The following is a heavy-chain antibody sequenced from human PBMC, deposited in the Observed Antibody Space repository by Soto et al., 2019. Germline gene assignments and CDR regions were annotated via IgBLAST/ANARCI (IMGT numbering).Heavy chain of an antibody. Sequence: PWGSLLLACAASGFTFSSYSMNWVRQAPGKGLECVSYISSSSSTIYYADSVKGRFTISRDNAKNSLYLQMKSLRDEDTSVYYCARDLRSITGNTRGWFDPWGRGTMCTVCS. CDR3: ARDLRSITGNTRGWFDP. CDR1: GFTFSSYS. J-gene: IGHJ5*02. V-gene: IGHV3-48*02. CDR2: ISSSSSTI. D-gene: IGHD1-7*01.